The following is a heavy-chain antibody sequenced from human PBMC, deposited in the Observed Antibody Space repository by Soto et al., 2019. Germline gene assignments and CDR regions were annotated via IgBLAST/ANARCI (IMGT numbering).Heavy chain of an antibody. V-gene: IGHV1-69*01. Sequence: QVQLVQSGAEVKKPGSSVKVSCKTSGGTFRNYAINWVRQAPGQGLEWMGGSVPIVGTANYAQKFQGRVTITADEYTSRGYMEVRGLRTDDTAVYYCARGTGSDVAYWCQGTLVTVSS. D-gene: IGHD3-9*01. CDR2: SVPIVGTA. CDR3: ARGTGSDVAY. J-gene: IGHJ4*02. CDR1: GGTFRNYA.